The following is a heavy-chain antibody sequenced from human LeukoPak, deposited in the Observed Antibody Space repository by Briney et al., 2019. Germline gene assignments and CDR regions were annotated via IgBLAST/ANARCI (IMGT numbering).Heavy chain of an antibody. V-gene: IGHV1-69*05. CDR3: ARAQAEWLNGAFDI. D-gene: IGHD3-3*01. CDR2: IIPIFGTA. CDR1: GGTFSSYA. Sequence: GASVKVSCKASGGTFSSYAISWVRQAPGQGLEWMGGIIPIFGTANYAQKFQGRVTITTDESTSTAYMELSSLRSEDTAVYYCARAQAEWLNGAFDIWGQGTMVTVSS. J-gene: IGHJ3*02.